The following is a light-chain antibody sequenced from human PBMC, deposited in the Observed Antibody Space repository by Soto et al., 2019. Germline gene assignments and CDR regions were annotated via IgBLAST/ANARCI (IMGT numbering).Light chain of an antibody. Sequence: DIQMTQSPSTLSASVGDRVTITCRASQSFGDWLAGYQQKPGKAPKLLIYMATILEDWVPSRFSGSGSGTEVTLTISILQPDDFAFCYYPRYYTFSWTFGHGAKV. J-gene: IGKJ1*01. CDR1: QSFGDW. CDR3: PRYYTFSWT. CDR2: MAT. V-gene: IGKV1-5*03.